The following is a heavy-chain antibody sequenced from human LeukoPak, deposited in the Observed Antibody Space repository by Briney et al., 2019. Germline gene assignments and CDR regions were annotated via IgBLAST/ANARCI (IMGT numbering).Heavy chain of an antibody. D-gene: IGHD4-17*01. CDR2: IYYSGST. CDR1: GGSISSGDYY. CDR3: ARDRFSNDYGDLFDY. V-gene: IGHV4-30-4*01. Sequence: SETLSLTCTVSGGSISSGDYYWSWIRQPPGKGLEWIGYIYYSGSTYYNPSLKSRVTISVDTSKNQFSLKLSSVTAANTAVYYCARDRFSNDYGDLFDYWGQGTLVTVSS. J-gene: IGHJ4*02.